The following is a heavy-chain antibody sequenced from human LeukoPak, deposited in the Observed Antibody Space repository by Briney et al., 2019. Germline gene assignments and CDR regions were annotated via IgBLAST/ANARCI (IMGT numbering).Heavy chain of an antibody. Sequence: GGSLRLSCAASGFTFSNYWMHWVRQAPGKRLVWVSRINSDGSSTTYADSVKGRFTISRDNAKNTLYLQMNSLRAEDTAVYYCARGTLYSNGLTELFYWGQGTLVTVSS. V-gene: IGHV3-74*01. D-gene: IGHD6-19*01. CDR3: ARGTLYSNGLTELFY. J-gene: IGHJ4*02. CDR1: GFTFSNYW. CDR2: INSDGSST.